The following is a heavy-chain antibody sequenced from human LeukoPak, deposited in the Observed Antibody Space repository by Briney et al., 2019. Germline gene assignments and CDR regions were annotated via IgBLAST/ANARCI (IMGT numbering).Heavy chain of an antibody. J-gene: IGHJ4*02. CDR3: AKDLFLRSSDWYTGFGY. D-gene: IGHD6-19*01. CDR1: GFTFSTYA. V-gene: IGHV3-23*01. CDR2: ITSGGGRT. Sequence: GGSLRLSCAASGFTFSTYAVSWVRQAPGKGLEWVSTITSGGGRTFYADSVKGRFTISSDNSKNTLYLQMNSLRAEDTAVYYCAKDLFLRSSDWYTGFGYWGQGTLVTVSS.